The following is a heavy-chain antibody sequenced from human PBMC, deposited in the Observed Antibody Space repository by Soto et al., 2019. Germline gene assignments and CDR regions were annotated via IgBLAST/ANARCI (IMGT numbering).Heavy chain of an antibody. J-gene: IGHJ4*02. CDR1: GYTFTSYG. Sequence: GASVKVSCKASGYTFTSYGISWVRQAPGQGLEWMGWISAYNGNTNYAQKLQGRVTITTDTSTSTAHMELRSLRSDDTAVYYCSGVGTDIVVVPAGISHRGPGTMVTVSS. D-gene: IGHD2-2*01. CDR3: SGVGTDIVVVPAGISH. V-gene: IGHV1-18*01. CDR2: ISAYNGNT.